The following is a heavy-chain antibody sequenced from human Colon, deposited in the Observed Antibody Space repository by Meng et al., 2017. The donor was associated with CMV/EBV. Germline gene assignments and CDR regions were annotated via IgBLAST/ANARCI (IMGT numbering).Heavy chain of an antibody. Sequence: SETLSLTCTVSGGSMRSRYWTWIRQPPGKGLEYIGYIYYTGDTNYNPSLESRVTISVDTSKSQLSMKLRSVTAADTAVYYCARLGDYNWFDPRGQGTLVTVSS. J-gene: IGHJ5*02. CDR2: IYYTGDT. CDR1: GGSMRSRY. V-gene: IGHV4-59*11. D-gene: IGHD3-16*01. CDR3: ARLGDYNWFDP.